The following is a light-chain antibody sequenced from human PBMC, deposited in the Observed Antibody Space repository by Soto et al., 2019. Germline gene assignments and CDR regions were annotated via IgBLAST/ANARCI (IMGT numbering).Light chain of an antibody. J-gene: IGLJ2*01. CDR1: SSDFGGYNY. Sequence: QSALTQPASVSGSPGQWITISCTGTSSDFGGYNYVSWYQQHPGKAPKLMIYDVSNRPSGVSNRFSGSKSGNTASLTISGLQAEDEADYYCSSYTSSSTPCVVFGGGTKLTVL. V-gene: IGLV2-14*01. CDR2: DVS. CDR3: SSYTSSSTPCVV.